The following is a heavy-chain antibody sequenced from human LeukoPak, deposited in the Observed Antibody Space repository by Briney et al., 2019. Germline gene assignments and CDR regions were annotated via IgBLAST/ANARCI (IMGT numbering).Heavy chain of an antibody. CDR2: INPSGGST. CDR3: ARTTEAGSGSYLGDY. Sequence: ASVKVSCKASGYTFTSYYMHWVPQAPGQGLEWMGIINPSGGSTSYAQKFQGRVTMARDTSTSTVYMELSSLRSEDTAVYYCARTTEAGSGSYLGDYWGQGTLVTVSS. V-gene: IGHV1-46*01. D-gene: IGHD1-26*01. J-gene: IGHJ4*02. CDR1: GYTFTSYY.